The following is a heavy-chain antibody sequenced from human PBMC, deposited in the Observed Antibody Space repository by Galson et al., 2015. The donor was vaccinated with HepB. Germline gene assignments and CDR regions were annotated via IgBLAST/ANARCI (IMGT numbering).Heavy chain of an antibody. Sequence: SVKVSCKASGYTFSSYAMNWARQAPGQGLEWMGWINTNTGNPTYAQGFTGRFVFSLDTSVSTAYLQISSLKAEDTAVYYCARCYYDSSGYYPGGDAFVIWGQGTMVTVSS. CDR2: INTNTGNP. CDR3: ARCYYDSSGYYPGGDAFVI. V-gene: IGHV7-4-1*02. J-gene: IGHJ3*02. CDR1: GYTFSSYA. D-gene: IGHD3-22*01.